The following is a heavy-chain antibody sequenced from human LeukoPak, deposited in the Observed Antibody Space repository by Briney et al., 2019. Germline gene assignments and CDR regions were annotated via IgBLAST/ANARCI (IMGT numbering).Heavy chain of an antibody. V-gene: IGHV3-21*01. J-gene: IGHJ6*02. Sequence: PGGSLRLSCAASGFTFINYRMNWVRQAPGKGLEWVSSIRSNSSHILYADSVKGRFTISRDNAKNSLYLQMNSLRAEDTAVYYCARDKAYDFWSGFCYYGVDVWGQGTTVTVSS. CDR3: ARDKAYDFWSGFCYYGVDV. CDR2: IRSNSSHI. CDR1: GFTFINYR. D-gene: IGHD3-3*01.